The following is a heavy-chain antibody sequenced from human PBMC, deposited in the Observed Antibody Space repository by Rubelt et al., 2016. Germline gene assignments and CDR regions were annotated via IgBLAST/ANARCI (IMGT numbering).Heavy chain of an antibody. CDR3: ARLSITIFGVVVYYYGMDV. V-gene: IGHV1-69*01. J-gene: IGHJ6*02. D-gene: IGHD3-3*01. CDR1: GGTFSSYA. CDR2: IIPIFGTA. Sequence: QVQLVQSGAEVKKPESSVKVSCKASGGTFSSYAISWVRQAPGQGLEWMGGIIPIFGTANYAQKFQGRVTITADESTSTAYMELSSLRSEDTDVYYCARLSITIFGVVVYYYGMDVWGQGTTVTVSS.